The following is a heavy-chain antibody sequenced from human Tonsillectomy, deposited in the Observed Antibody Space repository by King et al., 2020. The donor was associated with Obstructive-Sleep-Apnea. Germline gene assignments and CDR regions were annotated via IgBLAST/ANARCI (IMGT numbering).Heavy chain of an antibody. CDR2: INHSGST. J-gene: IGHJ2*01. Sequence: VQLQQWGAGLLKPSETLSLTCAVYGGSFSDYYWSWIRQPPGKGLEWIGEINHSGSTNYNPSLKSRVTISVDTSKNQFSLKLSAVTAAATAVYYCARVSLSDYGSGSNWYFDLWGRGTLVTVSS. V-gene: IGHV4-34*01. CDR1: GGSFSDYY. CDR3: ARVSLSDYGSGSNWYFDL. D-gene: IGHD3-10*01.